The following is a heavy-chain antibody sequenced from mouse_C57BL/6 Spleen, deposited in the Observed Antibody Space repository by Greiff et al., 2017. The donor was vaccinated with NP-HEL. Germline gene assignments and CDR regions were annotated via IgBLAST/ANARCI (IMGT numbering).Heavy chain of an antibody. V-gene: IGHV1-18*01. J-gene: IGHJ4*01. Sequence: EVQLQQSGPELVKPGASVKIPCKASGYTFTDYNMDWVKQSHGKSLEWIGDINPNNGGTIYNQKFKGKATLTVDKSSSTAYMELRSLTSEDTAVYYCARLGRAMDYWGQGTLVTVSS. D-gene: IGHD4-1*01. CDR2: INPNNGGT. CDR1: GYTFTDYN. CDR3: ARLGRAMDY.